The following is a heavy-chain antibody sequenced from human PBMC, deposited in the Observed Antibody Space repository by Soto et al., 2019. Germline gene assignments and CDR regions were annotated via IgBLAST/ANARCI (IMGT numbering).Heavy chain of an antibody. CDR2: IYPGDSDT. Sequence: GESLKISCRGSGYSFTDYWIGWGRHMPGKGLEWMGIIYPGDSDTKYSPSFQGQVTISADNSIRTAYLQWSSLRVSDTAMYYYARVLTGTIHPHYFDYWGQGTLVTVSS. D-gene: IGHD1-7*01. CDR1: GYSFTDYW. V-gene: IGHV5-51*01. CDR3: ARVLTGTIHPHYFDY. J-gene: IGHJ4*02.